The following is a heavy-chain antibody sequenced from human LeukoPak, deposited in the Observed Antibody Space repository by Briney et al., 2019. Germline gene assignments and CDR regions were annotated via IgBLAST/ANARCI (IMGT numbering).Heavy chain of an antibody. Sequence: SQTLSLTCAISGHSVSRNSAAWHWITQPPSRGLEWLGRTYYRSKWYNDYAVSVKSRITINADTSKNQFSLQLNSVTPEDTAVYYCARGAVTGTRFNAFDIWGQGTMVTVSS. CDR3: ARGAVTGTRFNAFDI. V-gene: IGHV6-1*01. D-gene: IGHD6-19*01. CDR1: GHSVSRNSAA. CDR2: TYYRSKWYN. J-gene: IGHJ3*02.